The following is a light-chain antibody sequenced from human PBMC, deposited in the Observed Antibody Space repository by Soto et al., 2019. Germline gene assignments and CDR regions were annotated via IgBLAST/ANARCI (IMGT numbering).Light chain of an antibody. CDR1: TSNIGKSY. CDR3: GTWDSNRSAYV. J-gene: IGLJ1*01. V-gene: IGLV1-51*01. CDR2: DNS. Sequence: QSVLTQPPSVSAAPGQKVTISCSGSTSNIGKSYVSWYQQLPGTAPKLLISDNSNRPSGIPDRFSGSKSGTSATLGITGLQTGDEADYYCGTWDSNRSAYVFGTGTKLTVL.